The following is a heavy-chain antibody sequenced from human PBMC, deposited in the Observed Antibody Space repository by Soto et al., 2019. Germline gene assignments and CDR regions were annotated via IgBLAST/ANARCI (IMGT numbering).Heavy chain of an antibody. Sequence: GGSLRLSCAASVFTFSSSSMNWVRQAPGKGLEYVSAISSNGGSTYYADSVKGRFTISRDNSKNTLYLQMSSLRAEDTAVYYCVKELPLYYGMDVWGQGTTVTVSS. CDR3: VKELPLYYGMDV. J-gene: IGHJ6*02. D-gene: IGHD1-26*01. CDR2: ISSNGGST. CDR1: VFTFSSSS. V-gene: IGHV3-64D*08.